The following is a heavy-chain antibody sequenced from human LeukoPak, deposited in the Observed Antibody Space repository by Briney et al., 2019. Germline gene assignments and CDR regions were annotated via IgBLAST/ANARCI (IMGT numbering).Heavy chain of an antibody. CDR1: GGTFSSYA. V-gene: IGHV1-69*06. D-gene: IGHD5-18*01. CDR3: ARTFIGVGGYSYGLPDY. CDR2: IIPIFGTA. J-gene: IGHJ4*02. Sequence: SVNVSCKASGGTFSSYAISWVRQAPGQGLEWMGGIIPIFGTANYAQKFQGRVTSTADKSTSAAYMELSSLRSEDTAVYYCARTFIGVGGYSYGLPDYWGQGTLVTVSS.